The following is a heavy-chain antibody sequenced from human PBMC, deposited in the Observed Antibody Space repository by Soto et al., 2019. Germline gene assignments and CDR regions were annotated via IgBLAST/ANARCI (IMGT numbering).Heavy chain of an antibody. CDR1: GYTFTTYG. CDR2: IIAYDGST. J-gene: IGHJ4*02. CDR3: ARDPASAYSSSSFDY. D-gene: IGHD6-6*01. Sequence: QIQLVQSGAEVKKPGASVRVSCKASGYTFTTYGITWVRQAPGQGLEWMGWIIAYDGSTNYAQKLQGRVSMTTDSSTSTAYMDLRSLRSDDTAVYYCARDPASAYSSSSFDYWGQGTLVTVSS. V-gene: IGHV1-18*04.